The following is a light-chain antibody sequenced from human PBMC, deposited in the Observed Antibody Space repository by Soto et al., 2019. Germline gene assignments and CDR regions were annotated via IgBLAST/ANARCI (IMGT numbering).Light chain of an antibody. Sequence: DIQMTQSPSSLSASVGDRVTITCRASQSISSYLNWNQQKPGKAPNLLIYAASSLQSGVPSRFSGSGSGTDFTLTISSLQPEDFATYYCQHSYSSSWTFGQGTTVEIK. CDR3: QHSYSSSWT. V-gene: IGKV1-39*01. J-gene: IGKJ1*01. CDR2: AAS. CDR1: QSISSY.